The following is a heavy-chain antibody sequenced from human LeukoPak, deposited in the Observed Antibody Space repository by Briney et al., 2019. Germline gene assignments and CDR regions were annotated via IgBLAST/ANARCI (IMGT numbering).Heavy chain of an antibody. Sequence: SETLSLTCAVYGGSFSGYYWSWIRQPPGKGLEWIGEINHSGSTNYNLSLKSRVTISVDTSKNQFSLKLSSVTAADTAVYYCARVGYSSGYLFDYWGQGTLVTVSS. CDR2: INHSGST. CDR1: GGSFSGYY. D-gene: IGHD3-22*01. J-gene: IGHJ4*02. CDR3: ARVGYSSGYLFDY. V-gene: IGHV4-34*01.